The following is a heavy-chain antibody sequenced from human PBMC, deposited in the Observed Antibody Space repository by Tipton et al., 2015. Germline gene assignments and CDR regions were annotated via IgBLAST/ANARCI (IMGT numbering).Heavy chain of an antibody. CDR1: GYTFTEYF. CDR2: IDPEDAGT. J-gene: IGHJ4*02. V-gene: IGHV1-69-2*01. D-gene: IGHD6-19*01. CDR3: YTSRWPSSVFDH. Sequence: QLVQSGAEVKQPGDSVRISCKVSGYTFTEYFIHWMRQAQGERPEWMGFIDPEDAGTQIAPKLKGRVTMTADRSVDTAYLELRDLTGEATAVFFCYTSRWPSSVFDHWGQGPQVYVSS.